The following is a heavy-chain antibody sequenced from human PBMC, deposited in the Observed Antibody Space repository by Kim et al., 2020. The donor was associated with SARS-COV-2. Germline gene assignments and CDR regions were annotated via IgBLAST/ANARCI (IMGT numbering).Heavy chain of an antibody. D-gene: IGHD5-18*01. CDR3: ARGKPEDTVMVKAPFDY. V-gene: IGHV3-30*07. J-gene: IGHJ4*02. Sequence: KGRFTTSRDNSKNTLYRQMNSLRAEDTAVYYCARGKPEDTVMVKAPFDYWGQGTLVTVSS.